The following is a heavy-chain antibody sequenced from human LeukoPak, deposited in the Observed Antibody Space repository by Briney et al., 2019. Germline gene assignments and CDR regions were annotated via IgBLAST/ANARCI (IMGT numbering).Heavy chain of an antibody. D-gene: IGHD5-12*01. CDR1: GYTFTRYG. J-gene: IGHJ4*02. Sequence: EASVKVSCKASGYTFTRYGISWVRQAPGQGLEWMGWISAYSGDTKYALKFQGRVTMTTDTSTSTAYMELRSLRSDDTAVYYCARVYSGSDYWGQGTLVTVSS. CDR2: ISAYSGDT. CDR3: ARVYSGSDY. V-gene: IGHV1-18*04.